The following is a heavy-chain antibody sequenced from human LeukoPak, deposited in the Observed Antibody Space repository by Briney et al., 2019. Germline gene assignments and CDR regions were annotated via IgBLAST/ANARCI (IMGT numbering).Heavy chain of an antibody. D-gene: IGHD3-22*01. CDR3: ARLRRNSDKSDYYYFYDY. Sequence: GGSLRLSCAASGLTFSDYSMNWVRQAPGKGLEWVSSINPTSSSIYYADAVKGRFTISRDNAGSSLFLQMNSLTAEDTAVYYCARLRRNSDKSDYYYFYDYWGQGILVTVSS. CDR1: GLTFSDYS. J-gene: IGHJ4*02. V-gene: IGHV3-21*06. CDR2: INPTSSSI.